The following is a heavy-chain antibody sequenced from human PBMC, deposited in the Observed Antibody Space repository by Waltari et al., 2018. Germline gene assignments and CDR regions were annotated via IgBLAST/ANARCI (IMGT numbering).Heavy chain of an antibody. CDR1: GFTLSSYG. CDR3: AKLPPDGSGSHYKDEIGY. CDR2: ISSDGMIE. D-gene: IGHD3-10*01. J-gene: IGHJ4*02. V-gene: IGHV3-30*18. Sequence: QVQLVDSGGGVVHPGRSLRLSCAASGFTLSSYGMHWVRQAPGKGLEVLSCISSDGMIENYEAAVKGRLTISRDNSKSTVYLQMNRPRPEDTAVYCCAKLPPDGSGSHYKDEIGYWGQGTLVTV.